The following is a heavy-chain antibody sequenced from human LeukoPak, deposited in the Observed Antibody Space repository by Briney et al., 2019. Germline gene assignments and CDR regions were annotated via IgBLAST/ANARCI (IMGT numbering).Heavy chain of an antibody. D-gene: IGHD3-3*01. CDR2: IYYSGRT. J-gene: IGHJ4*02. V-gene: IGHV4-39*07. Sequence: SETLSLTCTVSGGSISSSSYYWGWIRQPPGKGLEWIGSIYYSGRTYYNPSLKSRVTISVDTSKNQFSLKLSSVTAADTAVYYCARVNYDFWSGHDYWGQGTLVTVSS. CDR3: ARVNYDFWSGHDY. CDR1: GGSISSSSYY.